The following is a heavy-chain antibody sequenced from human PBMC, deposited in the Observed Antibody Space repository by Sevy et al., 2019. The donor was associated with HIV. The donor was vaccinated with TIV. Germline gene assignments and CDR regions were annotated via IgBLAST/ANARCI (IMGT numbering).Heavy chain of an antibody. CDR3: ARQSNDYGNSGYYPYFDY. V-gene: IGHV3-21*01. J-gene: IGHJ4*02. CDR1: GFTFSSYS. D-gene: IGHD3-22*01. CDR2: ISSSSNYI. Sequence: GGSLRLSCAVSGFTFSSYSMNWVRQAPGKGLEWVSSISSSSNYIYYADSVKGRFTISRDNAKNSLYLQMNSLRAEDTAVYYCARQSNDYGNSGYYPYFDYWGQGTLVTVSS.